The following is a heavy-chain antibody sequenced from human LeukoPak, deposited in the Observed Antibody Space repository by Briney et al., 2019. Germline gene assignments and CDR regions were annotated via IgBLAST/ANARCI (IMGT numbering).Heavy chain of an antibody. CDR1: GGSFSGYY. D-gene: IGHD2-15*01. Sequence: SETLSLTCAVYGGSFSGYYWSWIRQPPGKGLEWIGEINHSGSTNYNPSLKSRVTISVDTSKNQFSLKLSSVTAADTAVYYCARVRVVVAATFGWFDPWGQGTLVTVSS. V-gene: IGHV4-34*01. CDR3: ARVRVVVAATFGWFDP. CDR2: INHSGST. J-gene: IGHJ5*02.